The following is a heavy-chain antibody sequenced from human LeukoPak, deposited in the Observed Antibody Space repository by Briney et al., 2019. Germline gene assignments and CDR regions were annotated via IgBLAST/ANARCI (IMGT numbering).Heavy chain of an antibody. CDR1: GFTVSSNY. V-gene: IGHV3-66*01. J-gene: IGHJ4*02. CDR2: IYSGGST. D-gene: IGHD3-22*01. Sequence: GGSLRLSCAASGFTVSSNYMSWVRQAPGKGLEWVSVIYSGGSTYYADSVKGRFTISRDNSKNTLYLQMNSLRAEDTAVYYCAKEAENYYDSSGYYGYWGQGTLVTVSS. CDR3: AKEAENYYDSSGYYGY.